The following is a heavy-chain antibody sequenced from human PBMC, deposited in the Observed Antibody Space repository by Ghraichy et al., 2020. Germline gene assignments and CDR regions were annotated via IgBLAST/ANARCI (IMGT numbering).Heavy chain of an antibody. D-gene: IGHD5-18*01. CDR2: ISGSGGST. V-gene: IGHV3-23*01. CDR3: AKGQEWIQLWLDS. CDR1: GFTFGTYA. Sequence: GGSLRLSCAASGFTFGTYAMSWVRQAPGRGLQWVSTISGSGGSTYSADSVKGRFTISRDNSRNTLYLQMNSLRAEDTAIYYCAKGQEWIQLWLDSWGLGTLVTVSS. J-gene: IGHJ4*02.